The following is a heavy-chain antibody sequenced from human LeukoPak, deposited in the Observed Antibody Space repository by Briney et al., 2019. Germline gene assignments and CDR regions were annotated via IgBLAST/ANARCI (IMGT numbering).Heavy chain of an antibody. D-gene: IGHD2-2*01. CDR3: ASLSFRVVPAAIMFEGWFDP. V-gene: IGHV1-46*01. CDR2: INPSGGST. J-gene: IGHJ5*02. CDR1: GYTFTSYY. Sequence: ASVKVSCKASGYTFTSYYMHWVRQAPGQGLEWMGIINPSGGSTSYAQKFQGRVTMTRDTSTSTVYMELSSLRSEDTAVYYCASLSFRVVPAAIMFEGWFDPWGQGTLVTVSS.